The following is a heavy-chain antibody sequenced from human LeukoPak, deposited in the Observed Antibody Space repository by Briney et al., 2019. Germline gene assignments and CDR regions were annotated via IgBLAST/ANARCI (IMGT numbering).Heavy chain of an antibody. CDR3: ATPDVVVPAAITLGY. CDR1: GFTLCIYA. D-gene: IGHD2-2*01. J-gene: IGHJ4*02. V-gene: IGHV3-23*01. CDR2: ISGSGGST. Sequence: GRSLRLSCAVSGFTLCIYATSWVPHAPGKGLECVLAISGSGGSTYYADSVKRRFTISRDNSKNTLYLQMNSLRAEDTAVYYCATPDVVVPAAITLGYWGQGTLVTVSS.